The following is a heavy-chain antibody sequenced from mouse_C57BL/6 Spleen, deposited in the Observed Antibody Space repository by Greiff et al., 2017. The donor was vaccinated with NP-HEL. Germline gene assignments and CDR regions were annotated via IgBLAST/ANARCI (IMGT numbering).Heavy chain of an antibody. V-gene: IGHV1-80*01. J-gene: IGHJ4*01. Sequence: VKLVESGAELVKPGASVKISCKASGYAFSSYWMNWVKQRPGTGLEWIGQIYPGDGDTNYNGKFKGKATLTADKSSSTAYMQLSSLTSEDSAVYCCATNNGSSDDYAMDDWGQGTSVTVSS. D-gene: IGHD1-1*01. CDR1: GYAFSSYW. CDR2: IYPGDGDT. CDR3: ATNNGSSDDYAMDD.